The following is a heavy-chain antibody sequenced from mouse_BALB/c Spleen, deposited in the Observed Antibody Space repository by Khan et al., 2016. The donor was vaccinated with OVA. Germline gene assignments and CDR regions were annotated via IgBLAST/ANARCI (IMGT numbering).Heavy chain of an antibody. Sequence: EVQLQESGPSLVKPSQTLSLTCSVTGDSFTSCCWNWIRKFPGHRLEYMGYIIYTGYTYYNPSLKSRISIIRHTSKNQYYLQLKSVTDEDTATYDCARATYRYAFGYWGQGTLVTVSA. CDR3: ARATYRYAFGY. V-gene: IGHV3-8*02. CDR1: GDSFTSCC. CDR2: IIYTGYT. D-gene: IGHD2-14*01. J-gene: IGHJ3*01.